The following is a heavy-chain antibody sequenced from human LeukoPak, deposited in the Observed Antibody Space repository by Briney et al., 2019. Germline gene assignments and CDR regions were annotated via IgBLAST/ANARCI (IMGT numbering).Heavy chain of an antibody. CDR3: ARARGSSSWYYFDY. V-gene: IGHV3-7*04. D-gene: IGHD6-13*01. CDR1: GFTFSSYW. J-gene: IGHJ4*02. CDR2: IKQDGSEK. Sequence: GGSLRLSCAASGFTFSSYWMSWVRQAPGKGLEWVANIKQDGSEKYYVGSVKGRFTISRDNAKNSLYLQMNSLRAEDTAVYYCARARGSSSWYYFDYWGQRTLVAVSS.